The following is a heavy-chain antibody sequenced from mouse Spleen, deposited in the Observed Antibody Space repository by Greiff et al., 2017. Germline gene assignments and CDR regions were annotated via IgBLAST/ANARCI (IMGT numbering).Heavy chain of an antibody. V-gene: IGHV5-17*02. CDR2: ISSGSSTI. D-gene: IGHD2-14*01. Sequence: EVKVVESGGGLVKPGGSLKLSCAASGFTFSSFGMHWVRQAPEKGLEWVAYISSGSSTIYYADTVKGRFTISRDNPKNTLFLQMTSLRSEDTAMYYCAREGDYRYDRAWFAYWGQGTLVTVSA. CDR1: GFTFSSFG. CDR3: AREGDYRYDRAWFAY. J-gene: IGHJ3*01.